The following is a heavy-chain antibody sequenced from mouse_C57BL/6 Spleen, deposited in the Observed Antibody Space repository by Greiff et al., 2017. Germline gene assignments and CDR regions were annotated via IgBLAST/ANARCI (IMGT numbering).Heavy chain of an antibody. D-gene: IGHD1-1*01. Sequence: QVQLQQSGAELVKPGASVKMSCKASGYTFTSYWITWVKQRPGQGLEWIGDIYPGSGSTNYNEKFKSKATLTVDTSSSTAYMQLSSLTSEDSAVYYCANYGSSPAWFAYWGQGTLVTVSA. J-gene: IGHJ3*01. CDR1: GYTFTSYW. CDR2: IYPGSGST. CDR3: ANYGSSPAWFAY. V-gene: IGHV1-55*01.